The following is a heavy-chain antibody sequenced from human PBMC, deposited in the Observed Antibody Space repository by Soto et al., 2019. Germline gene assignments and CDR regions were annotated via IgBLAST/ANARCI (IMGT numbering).Heavy chain of an antibody. CDR2: IIPIFGTA. CDR1: GGTFSSYA. V-gene: IGHV1-69*13. J-gene: IGHJ4*02. D-gene: IGHD6-13*01. Sequence: ASVKVSCKASGGTFSSYAISWVRQAPGQGLEWMGGIIPIFGTASYAQKFQGRVTITADESTSTAYMELSSLRSEDTAVYYCARTAAALPYYFDYWGQGTLVTVSS. CDR3: ARTAAALPYYFDY.